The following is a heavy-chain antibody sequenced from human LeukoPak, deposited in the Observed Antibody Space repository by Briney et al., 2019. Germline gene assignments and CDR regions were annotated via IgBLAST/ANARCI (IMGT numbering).Heavy chain of an antibody. Sequence: PSETLSLTCTVSGGSLSSSRYYWGWLRQPPGKGREWLGEINHSGSTNYNPSLKSRVTISVDKSKNQFSLKLSSVTAADTAVYYCARFSYYDSSGNRGAFDYWGQGTLVTVSS. D-gene: IGHD3-22*01. J-gene: IGHJ4*02. CDR2: INHSGST. CDR1: GGSLSSSRYY. CDR3: ARFSYYDSSGNRGAFDY. V-gene: IGHV4-39*07.